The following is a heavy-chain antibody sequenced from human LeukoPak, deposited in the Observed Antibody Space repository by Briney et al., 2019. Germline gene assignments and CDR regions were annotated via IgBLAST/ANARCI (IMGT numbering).Heavy chain of an antibody. CDR1: GFTVSNKY. CDR3: ASSPDYYASGSYYNAPKYFDY. J-gene: IGHJ4*02. Sequence: GGSLRLSCAASGFTVSNKYMSWVRQAPGKGLEWVSVIYSGGSTYYADSVKGRFTISRDNSKNTVYFQMNSLRAEDTAVYYCASSPDYYASGSYYNAPKYFDYWGQGTLVTVSS. V-gene: IGHV3-53*01. D-gene: IGHD3-10*01. CDR2: IYSGGST.